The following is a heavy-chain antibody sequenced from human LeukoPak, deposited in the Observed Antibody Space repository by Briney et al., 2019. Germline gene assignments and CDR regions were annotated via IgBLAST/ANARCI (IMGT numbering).Heavy chain of an antibody. Sequence: GGSLRLSCAASGFTFSSYAMSWVRQAPGKGLEWVSAISGSGGSTYYADSVKGRFTISRDNAKNSLYLQMNSLRAEDTALYYCARAGSGSYQPFDYWGQGTLVTVSS. CDR2: ISGSGGST. V-gene: IGHV3-23*01. CDR1: GFTFSSYA. CDR3: ARAGSGSYQPFDY. D-gene: IGHD1-26*01. J-gene: IGHJ4*02.